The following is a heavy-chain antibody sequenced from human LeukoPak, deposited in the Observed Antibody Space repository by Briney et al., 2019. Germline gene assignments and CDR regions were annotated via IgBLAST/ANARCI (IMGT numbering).Heavy chain of an antibody. V-gene: IGHV4-59*01. CDR2: IYYSGST. CDR3: ARGGYSYDSPFDY. CDR1: GGSISTYY. D-gene: IGHD5-18*01. Sequence: SETLSLTCTVSGGSISTYYWSWIRQPPGKGLDWIGYIYYSGSTNYNPSLKSRVTISVDTSKNQFSLRLSSVTAADPAVYFCARGGYSYDSPFDYWGQGTLVTVSS. J-gene: IGHJ4*02.